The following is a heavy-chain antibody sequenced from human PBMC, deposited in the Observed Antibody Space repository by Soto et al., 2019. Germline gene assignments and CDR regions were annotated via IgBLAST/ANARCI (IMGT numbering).Heavy chain of an antibody. CDR1: GFTFSSYA. J-gene: IGHJ6*02. CDR2: ISGSGGST. Sequence: PGGSLRLSCAASGFTFSSYAMSWVRQAPGKGLEWVSAISGSGGSTYYADSVKGRFTISRDNSKNTLYLQMNSLRAEDTAVYYCAKHLPVLRYFDWSFYGMDVWGQGTTVTV. CDR3: AKHLPVLRYFDWSFYGMDV. V-gene: IGHV3-23*01. D-gene: IGHD3-9*01.